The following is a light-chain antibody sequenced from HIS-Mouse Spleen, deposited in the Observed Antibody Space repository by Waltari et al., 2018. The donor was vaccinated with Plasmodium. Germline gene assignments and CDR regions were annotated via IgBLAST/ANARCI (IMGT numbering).Light chain of an antibody. J-gene: IGKJ2*01. CDR1: QSISSY. CDR3: QQSYSTPRYT. V-gene: IGKV1-39*01. CDR2: AAS. Sequence: DSQMTQSPSSLSASVGDRVTITCRASQSISSYLNWYQQKQGTAPKLLIYAASSLQSGVPSRFSGSGSGTDFTLTISSLQPEDFATYYCQQSYSTPRYTFGQGTKLEIK.